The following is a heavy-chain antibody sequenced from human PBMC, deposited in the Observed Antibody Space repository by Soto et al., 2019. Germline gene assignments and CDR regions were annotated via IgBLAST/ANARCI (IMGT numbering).Heavy chain of an antibody. V-gene: IGHV3-74*01. CDR2: IYFDGITT. D-gene: IGHD1-26*01. J-gene: IGHJ4*02. Sequence: EVQLVESGGGVVQPGGSLRLSCTASGFTFNTHWMHWVRHAPGKGLVLVSRIYFDGITTNYADSVKGRLTVSRDNAKNTVYLHVNTLRDEETAVYYCARGSAMGVDYWGQGTLVTVSS. CDR3: ARGSAMGVDY. CDR1: GFTFNTHW.